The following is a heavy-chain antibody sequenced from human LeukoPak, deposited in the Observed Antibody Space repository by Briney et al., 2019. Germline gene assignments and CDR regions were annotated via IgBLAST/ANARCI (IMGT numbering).Heavy chain of an antibody. CDR3: ARDDEYSSGWYGIDY. CDR2: ISDYNGNT. CDR1: GYTFTSYG. J-gene: IGHJ4*02. D-gene: IGHD6-19*01. V-gene: IGHV1-18*04. Sequence: ASVKVSCKASGYTFTSYGISWVRQAPGQGLEWMGWISDYNGNTNYAQKLQGRVTMTTDTSTSTAYMELRSLRSDDTAVYYCARDDEYSSGWYGIDYWGQGTLVTVSS.